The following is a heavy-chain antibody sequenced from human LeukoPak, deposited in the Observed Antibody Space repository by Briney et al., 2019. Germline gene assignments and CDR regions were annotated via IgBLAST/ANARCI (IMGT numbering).Heavy chain of an antibody. CDR2: IYYTGST. V-gene: IGHV4-59*08. CDR3: ARHRAYSSSSPFDY. Sequence: SETLSLTCSVSGGSISSWYWSWIRQPPGKGLERIGYIYYTGSTNYNPSLKSRVTMFVDMSKNQFSLRLSSVTAADTAVYYCARHRAYSSSSPFDYWGQGTLVTVSS. CDR1: GGSISSWY. D-gene: IGHD6-6*01. J-gene: IGHJ4*02.